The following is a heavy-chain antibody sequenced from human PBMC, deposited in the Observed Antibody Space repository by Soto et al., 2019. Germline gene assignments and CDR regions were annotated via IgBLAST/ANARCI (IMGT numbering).Heavy chain of an antibody. CDR2: IDPVDSET. V-gene: IGHV5-51*01. CDR1: GYFFTSYW. Sequence: PGESLKISCKASGYFFTSYWIGWVRQMPGKGLEWMGIIDPVDSETTYSPSFQGQVTISVTKSITTVFLQWSSLRASDTAMYYCARQIYDSDTGPNFQYYFDSWGQGTPVTVSS. J-gene: IGHJ4*02. CDR3: ARQIYDSDTGPNFQYYFDS. D-gene: IGHD3-22*01.